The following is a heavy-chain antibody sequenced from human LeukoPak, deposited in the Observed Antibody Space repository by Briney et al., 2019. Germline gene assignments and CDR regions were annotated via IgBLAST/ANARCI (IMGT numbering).Heavy chain of an antibody. CDR2: LYSGGST. CDR1: GFIVSSNY. Sequence: QPGGSLRLSCAASGFIVSSNYMNWVRQAPGKGLEWVSVLYSGGSTYYADSVKGRFTISRDNSENTLYLQMNSLRAEDTAVYYCASRYCSGGSCYEPPDYWGQGTLVTVSS. V-gene: IGHV3-66*01. CDR3: ASRYCSGGSCYEPPDY. D-gene: IGHD2-15*01. J-gene: IGHJ4*02.